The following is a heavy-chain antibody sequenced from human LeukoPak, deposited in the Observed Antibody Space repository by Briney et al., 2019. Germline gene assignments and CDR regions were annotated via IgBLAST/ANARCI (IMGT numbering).Heavy chain of an antibody. D-gene: IGHD1-26*01. Sequence: GGSLRLSCAASGFTFSDHYMDWVRQAPGKGLEWVGRTRNKANSYTTEYAASVKGRFTISRDDSRNSLYLQMNSLKTEDTAVYYCGSTGDAFDIWGQRTMVTVSS. CDR1: GFTFSDHY. CDR2: TRNKANSYTT. J-gene: IGHJ3*02. CDR3: GSTGDAFDI. V-gene: IGHV3-72*01.